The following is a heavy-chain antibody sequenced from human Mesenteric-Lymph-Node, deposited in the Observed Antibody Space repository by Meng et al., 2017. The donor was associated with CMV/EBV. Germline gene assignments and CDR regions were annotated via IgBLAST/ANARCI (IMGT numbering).Heavy chain of an antibody. Sequence: GGSLRLSCAASGFTFSSYWMHWVRQAPGKGLVWVSRINSDGSSTSYADSVKGRFTISRDNAKNTLYLQMNSLRAEDTAVYYCTRGGLSGSLDYWGQGTLVTVSS. D-gene: IGHD1-26*01. V-gene: IGHV3-74*01. J-gene: IGHJ4*02. CDR2: INSDGSST. CDR3: TRGGLSGSLDY. CDR1: GFTFSSYW.